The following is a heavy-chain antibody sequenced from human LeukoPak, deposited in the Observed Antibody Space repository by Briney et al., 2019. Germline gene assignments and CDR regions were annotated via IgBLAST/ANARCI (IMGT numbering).Heavy chain of an antibody. CDR1: GFTFSSYG. Sequence: GGSLRLSCAGSGFTFSSYGMHWVRQAPGKGLEWVAVISYDGSNKYYADSVKGRFTISRDNSKNTLYLQMNSLRAEDTAVYYCAKDIRIQLWFLLDYWGQGTLVTVSS. CDR2: ISYDGSNK. D-gene: IGHD5-18*01. J-gene: IGHJ4*02. V-gene: IGHV3-30*18. CDR3: AKDIRIQLWFLLDY.